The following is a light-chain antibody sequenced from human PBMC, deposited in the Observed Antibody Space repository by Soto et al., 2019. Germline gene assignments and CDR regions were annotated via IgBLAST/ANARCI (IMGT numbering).Light chain of an antibody. Sequence: QSVLTQPASVSGSPGQSITISCTGTSSDVGGYNYVSWYQQHPGKAPKLMIYEVSNRPSGVSNRFSGSKSGNTASLTISGLQAEDEADYYCSSYTGSNIRYVFGTGTKVT. CDR2: EVS. V-gene: IGLV2-14*01. CDR3: SSYTGSNIRYV. J-gene: IGLJ1*01. CDR1: SSDVGGYNY.